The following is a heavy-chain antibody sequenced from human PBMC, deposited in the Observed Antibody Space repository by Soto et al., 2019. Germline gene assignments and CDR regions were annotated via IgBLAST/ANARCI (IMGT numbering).Heavy chain of an antibody. CDR3: ARPGFFGEFYFGY. CDR1: GYTFSHYY. Sequence: GASVKVSCKASGYTFSHYYIHWVRQAPGQGLEWMGMINPVGGATTYAQKFQGEVTLTMDTSTATVYMELSSLTSEDTAVYYCARPGFFGEFYFGYWGQGTLVTVSS. D-gene: IGHD3-10*01. J-gene: IGHJ4*02. V-gene: IGHV1-46*01. CDR2: INPVGGAT.